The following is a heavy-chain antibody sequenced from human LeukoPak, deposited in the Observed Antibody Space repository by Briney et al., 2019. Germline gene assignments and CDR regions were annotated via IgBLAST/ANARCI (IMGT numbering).Heavy chain of an antibody. CDR3: AKTRPLDSSSWSHGDY. CDR1: GFTFSSYA. V-gene: IGHV3-23*01. J-gene: IGHJ4*01. D-gene: IGHD6-13*01. Sequence: GGSLRLSCAASGFTFSSYAMSWVRQAPGKGLEWVSAISGSGDSTYYGDSAKGRFTISRDNSKNTLYLQMNSLRAEDTAVYYCAKTRPLDSSSWSHGDYWGHGTLVTVSS. CDR2: ISGSGDST.